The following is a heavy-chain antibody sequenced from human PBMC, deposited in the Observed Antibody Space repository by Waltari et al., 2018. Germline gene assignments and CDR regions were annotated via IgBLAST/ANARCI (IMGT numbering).Heavy chain of an antibody. CDR2: IKEDGTDT. D-gene: IGHD3-3*02. CDR1: GFPFSIYW. Sequence: EVQLVESGGGLVQPGGSLRLSWAGSGFPFSIYWMTWVRQAPGEGLEWVANIKEDGTDTYYVDSVKGRFTISKDNAENSLYLQMNSLRVEDTAIYYCARSQRHSFEICGQGTMVTVSS. J-gene: IGHJ3*02. CDR3: ARSQRHSFEI. V-gene: IGHV3-7*03.